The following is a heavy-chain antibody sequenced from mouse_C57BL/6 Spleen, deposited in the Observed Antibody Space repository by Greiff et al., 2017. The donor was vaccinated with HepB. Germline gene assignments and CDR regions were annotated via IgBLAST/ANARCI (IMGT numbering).Heavy chain of an antibody. D-gene: IGHD1-1*01. Sequence: EVKLMESGGGLVKPGGSLKLSCAASGFTFSDYGMHWVRQAPEKGLEWVAYISSGSSTIYYADTVKGRFTISRDNAKNTLFLQMTSLRSEDTAMYYCARGGYGSSYVYAMDYWGQGTSVTVSS. J-gene: IGHJ4*01. CDR3: ARGGYGSSYVYAMDY. CDR2: ISSGSSTI. V-gene: IGHV5-17*01. CDR1: GFTFSDYG.